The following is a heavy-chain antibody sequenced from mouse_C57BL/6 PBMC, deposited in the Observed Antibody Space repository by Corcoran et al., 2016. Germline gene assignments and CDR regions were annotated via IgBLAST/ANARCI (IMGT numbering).Heavy chain of an antibody. CDR3: ARHGNYYFDV. Sequence: QVQLKQSGAELVRPGASVKLSCKASGYTFTDYYINWVKQRPGQGLEWIARIYPGSGNTYYNEKFKGKATLTAEKSSSTAYMQLSSLTSEDSAVYFCARHGNYYFDVWGTGTTVTVSS. CDR1: GYTFTDYY. J-gene: IGHJ1*03. V-gene: IGHV1-76*01. D-gene: IGHD2-1*01. CDR2: IYPGSGNT.